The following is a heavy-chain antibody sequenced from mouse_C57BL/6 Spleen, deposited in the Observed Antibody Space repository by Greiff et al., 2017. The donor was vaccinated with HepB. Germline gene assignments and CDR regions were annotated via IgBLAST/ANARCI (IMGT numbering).Heavy chain of an antibody. CDR3: ARLESYDGFYYAMDY. Sequence: VQLQQSGAELVKPGASVKISCKASGYAFSSYWMNWVKQRPGKGLEWIGQIYPGDGDTNYNGKFKGKATLTADKSSSTAYMQLSSLTSADSAVYFCARLESYDGFYYAMDYWGQGTSVTVSS. D-gene: IGHD2-3*01. CDR2: IYPGDGDT. V-gene: IGHV1-80*01. J-gene: IGHJ4*01. CDR1: GYAFSSYW.